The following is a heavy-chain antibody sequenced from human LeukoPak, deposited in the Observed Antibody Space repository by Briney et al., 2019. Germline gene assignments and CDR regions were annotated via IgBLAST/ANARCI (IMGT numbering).Heavy chain of an antibody. V-gene: IGHV1-2*02. Sequence: GASVKVSCKASEYTFTDYYLHWVRQAPGQGFEWIGWINPVSGGTNYVQKFQGRVTMTRDTSISTAYMELSRLRSDDTAVYYCARANFLSCSSTSCLFDYWGQGTLVTVSS. CDR3: ARANFLSCSSTSCLFDY. J-gene: IGHJ4*02. CDR2: INPVSGGT. CDR1: EYTFTDYY. D-gene: IGHD2-2*01.